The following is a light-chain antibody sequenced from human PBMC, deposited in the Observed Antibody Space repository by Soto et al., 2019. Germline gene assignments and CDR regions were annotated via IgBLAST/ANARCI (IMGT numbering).Light chain of an antibody. CDR2: DAS. Sequence: ETVLTQSPDTVSLSPGERATLSCRTSQSVSSHLAWYQQRPGQPPRLLIYDASTRATGIPARFSGSGSGTDFTLAISSLDPEDFAVYYCQQRIDWPPTFGQGTRLENK. J-gene: IGKJ5*01. V-gene: IGKV3-11*01. CDR3: QQRIDWPPT. CDR1: QSVSSH.